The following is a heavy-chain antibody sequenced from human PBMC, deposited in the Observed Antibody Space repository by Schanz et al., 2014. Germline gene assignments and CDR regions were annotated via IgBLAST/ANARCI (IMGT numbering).Heavy chain of an antibody. J-gene: IGHJ3*02. Sequence: QVQLVESGGGVVQPGRSLRLSCAASGFTFRSYGMHWVRQAPGKGLEWVALISYDGSSKNHADSVQGRFTISRDNSKNALYLQMDSLRAEDTAVYYCARDITTMVRGGDVGAFDSWGQGTMVTVSS. CDR1: GFTFRSYG. CDR3: ARDITTMVRGGDVGAFDS. CDR2: ISYDGSSK. V-gene: IGHV3-33*01. D-gene: IGHD3-10*01.